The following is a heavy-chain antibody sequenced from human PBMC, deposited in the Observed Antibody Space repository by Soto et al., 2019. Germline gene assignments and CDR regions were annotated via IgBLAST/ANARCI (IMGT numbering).Heavy chain of an antibody. CDR2: IYYSGST. CDR3: ARSQTTVTSYDY. Sequence: PSETLSVTCTVSCGSISSDYWSWIRQPPGKGLEWIGYIYYSGSTNYNPSLKSRVTISVDTSKNQFSLKLSSVTAADTAVYYCARSQTTVTSYDYWGQGTLVTDSS. J-gene: IGHJ4*02. V-gene: IGHV4-59*01. D-gene: IGHD4-17*01. CDR1: CGSISSDY.